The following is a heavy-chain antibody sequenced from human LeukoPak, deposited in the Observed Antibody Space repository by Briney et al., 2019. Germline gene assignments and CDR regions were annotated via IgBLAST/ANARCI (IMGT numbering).Heavy chain of an antibody. V-gene: IGHV3-66*01. Sequence: PGGSLRLSCAASGFTVSSNYMSWVRQAPGKGLEWVSVIYSGGSTYYADSVKGRFTISRDNSKNTLYLQMNSLRAEDTAVYYCAREHRYDYGDHCFDYWGQGTLVTVSS. CDR3: AREHRYDYGDHCFDY. J-gene: IGHJ4*02. D-gene: IGHD4-17*01. CDR1: GFTVSSNY. CDR2: IYSGGST.